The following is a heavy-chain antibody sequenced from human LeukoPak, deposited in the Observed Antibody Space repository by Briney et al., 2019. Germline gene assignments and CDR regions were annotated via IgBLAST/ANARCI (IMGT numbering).Heavy chain of an antibody. CDR2: ISSSGSTI. CDR3: ATEKVGPNLYYFDY. CDR1: GFTFSSYS. D-gene: IGHD1-26*01. V-gene: IGHV3-48*01. J-gene: IGHJ4*02. Sequence: GGSPRLSCAASGFTFSSYSMNWVRQAPGKGLEWLSYISSSGSTIYYADSVKGRFTISRDNAKNSLYLQMKSLRAEDTAVYYCATEKVGPNLYYFDYWGQGALVTVSA.